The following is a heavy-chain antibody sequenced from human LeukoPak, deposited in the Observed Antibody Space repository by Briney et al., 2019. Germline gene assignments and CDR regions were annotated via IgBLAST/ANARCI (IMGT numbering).Heavy chain of an antibody. Sequence: PSETLSLTCTVSGGSISSGGYYWSWIRQHPGKGLEWIGYIYYSGSTYYNPSLKSRVTISVDTSKNQFSLKLSSVTAADTAVYYCARQLKRRRFLEWPPGFLYWGQGTLVTVSS. CDR2: IYYSGST. J-gene: IGHJ4*02. D-gene: IGHD3-3*01. V-gene: IGHV4-31*03. CDR3: ARQLKRRRFLEWPPGFLY. CDR1: GGSISSGGYY.